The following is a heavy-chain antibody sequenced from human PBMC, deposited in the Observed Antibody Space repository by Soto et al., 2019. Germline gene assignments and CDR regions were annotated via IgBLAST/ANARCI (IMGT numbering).Heavy chain of an antibody. CDR3: ARGGITGTTDNWFDP. Sequence: KPSETLSLTCIVSGGSISSSSYYWAWIRQPPGKGLEWIGSMYYSGSTNYNPSLKSRVTISVDTSKNQFSLKLSSVTAADTAVYYCARGGITGTTDNWFDPWGQGTLVTVPQ. J-gene: IGHJ5*02. CDR1: GGSISSSSYY. D-gene: IGHD1-7*01. CDR2: MYYSGST. V-gene: IGHV4-39*07.